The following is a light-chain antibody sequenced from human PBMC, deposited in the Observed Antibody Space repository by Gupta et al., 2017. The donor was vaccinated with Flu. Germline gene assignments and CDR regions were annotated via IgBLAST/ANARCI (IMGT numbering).Light chain of an antibody. CDR3: QHENSWRPSFT. J-gene: IGKJ2*01. Sequence: TLSVSPGERATLACMVMQSVYSYLDWYKEKPRHAPVLLIYGASSMTKGSCATCSGSGDGTEQTVTINSSQVEDSAVYYSQHENSWRPSFTFGQGNKVEIK. CDR2: GAS. CDR1: QSVYSY. V-gene: IGKV3D-15*01.